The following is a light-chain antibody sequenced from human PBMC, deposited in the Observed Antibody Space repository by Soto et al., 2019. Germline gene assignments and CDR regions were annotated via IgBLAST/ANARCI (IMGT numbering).Light chain of an antibody. CDR2: DAS. Sequence: DIQMTQSPSTLSASVGDRVTITCRASQSISSWLAWYQQKPGKAPKVLIFDASSLESGVPSRFSGSGSATEFTLTISSLQPDDFTTYYCQQSSTYPWTFGQVTKVAI. J-gene: IGKJ1*01. CDR1: QSISSW. CDR3: QQSSTYPWT. V-gene: IGKV1-5*01.